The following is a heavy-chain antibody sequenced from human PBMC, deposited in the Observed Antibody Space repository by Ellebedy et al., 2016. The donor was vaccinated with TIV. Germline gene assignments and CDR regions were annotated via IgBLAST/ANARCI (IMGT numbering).Heavy chain of an antibody. V-gene: IGHV3-33*08. J-gene: IGHJ5*02. CDR1: GFTFSSYG. CDR2: IWYDGSNK. CDR3: ARARIVGATRGRLDP. D-gene: IGHD1-26*01. Sequence: PGGSLRLSCAASGFTFSSYGMHWVRQAPGKGLEWVAVIWYDGSNKYYADSVKGRFTISRDNSKNTLYLQMNSLRAEDTAVYYCARARIVGATRGRLDPWGQGTLVTVSS.